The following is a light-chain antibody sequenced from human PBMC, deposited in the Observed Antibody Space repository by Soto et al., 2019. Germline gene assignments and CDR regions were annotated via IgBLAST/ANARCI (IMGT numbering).Light chain of an antibody. CDR3: QQYNNWPLT. V-gene: IGKV3D-15*01. CDR1: QSVRSN. CDR2: GAS. Sequence: EIVMTQSPATLSVSPGERATLSCRASQSVRSNLAWYQQKPGQAPRLLIYGASIRATGIPARFSGSGSGTEFTLTISSLQSEDFVVYYCQQYNNWPLTFGGGTKVDIK. J-gene: IGKJ4*01.